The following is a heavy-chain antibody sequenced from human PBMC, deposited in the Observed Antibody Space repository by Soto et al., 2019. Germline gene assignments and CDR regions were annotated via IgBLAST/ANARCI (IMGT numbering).Heavy chain of an antibody. V-gene: IGHV1-69*01. J-gene: IGHJ4*02. CDR1: GGTFSSHA. CDR2: IIPIFGTA. CDR3: ARDCSGGSCYHGYDY. Sequence: QVQLVQSGAEVKKPGSSVKVSCKASGGTFSSHAISWVRQAPGQGLEWMGGIIPIFGTANYAQKFQGRVTITADESTSTAYMELSSLRSEDTAVYYCARDCSGGSCYHGYDYWGQGTLVTVSS. D-gene: IGHD2-15*01.